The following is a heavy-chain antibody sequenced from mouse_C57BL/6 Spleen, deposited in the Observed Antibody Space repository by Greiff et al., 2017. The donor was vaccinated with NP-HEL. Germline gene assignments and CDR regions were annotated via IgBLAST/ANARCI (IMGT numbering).Heavy chain of an antibody. CDR2: IHPNSGST. CDR3: ARDYGNYGGNY. Sequence: QVQLQQPGAELVKPGASVKLSCKASGYTFTSYWMHWVKQRPGQGLEWIGMIHPNSGSTNYNEKFKSKATLTVDKSSSTAYMQLSSLTSEDSAVYYCARDYGNYGGNYWGQVTTLTVSS. J-gene: IGHJ2*01. D-gene: IGHD2-1*01. CDR1: GYTFTSYW. V-gene: IGHV1-64*01.